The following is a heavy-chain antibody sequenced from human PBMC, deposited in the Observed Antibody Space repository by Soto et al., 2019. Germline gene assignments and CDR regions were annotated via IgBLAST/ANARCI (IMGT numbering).Heavy chain of an antibody. Sequence: PGESLKISCKGSGYSFTSYWIGWVRQMPGKDLEWMGIIYPGDSDTRYGPSFQGQVTISADKSISTAYLQWSSLKASDTAMYYCARTSAAGQTYYGMDVWGQGTTVPFSS. J-gene: IGHJ6*02. CDR1: GYSFTSYW. CDR3: ARTSAAGQTYYGMDV. D-gene: IGHD6-13*01. CDR2: IYPGDSDT. V-gene: IGHV5-51*01.